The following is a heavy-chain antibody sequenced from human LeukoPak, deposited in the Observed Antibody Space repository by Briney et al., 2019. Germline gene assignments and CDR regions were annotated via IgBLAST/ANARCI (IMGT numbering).Heavy chain of an antibody. CDR1: GFTFSSYE. CDR2: ISSSGSTI. D-gene: IGHD3-10*01. CDR3: ARDGGELWPLDE. V-gene: IGHV3-48*03. J-gene: IGHJ4*02. Sequence: GGSLRLSCAASGFTFSSYEMNWVRQAPGKGLEWVSYISSSGSTIYYADSVKGRFTISRDNAKNSLYLQMNSLRAEDTAVYYCARDGGELWPLDEWGQGILVTVSS.